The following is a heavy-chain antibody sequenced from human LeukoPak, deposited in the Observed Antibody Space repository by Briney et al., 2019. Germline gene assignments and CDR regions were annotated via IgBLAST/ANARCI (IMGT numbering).Heavy chain of an antibody. J-gene: IGHJ4*02. V-gene: IGHV3-30*18. CDR2: ISYDGSNK. CDR1: GFTFSSYG. Sequence: GGSLRLSCAASGFTFSSYGMHWVRQAPGKGLEWVAVISYDGSNKYYADSVKGRFTISRDNTENTLYLQMNSLRAEDTAVYYCVKASSFDTSGYPRDWGQGTLVTVSS. CDR3: VKASSFDTSGYPRD. D-gene: IGHD3-22*01.